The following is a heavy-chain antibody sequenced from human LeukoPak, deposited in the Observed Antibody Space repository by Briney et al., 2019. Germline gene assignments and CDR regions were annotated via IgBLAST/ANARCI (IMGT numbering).Heavy chain of an antibody. J-gene: IGHJ3*02. CDR1: GFTVTNNY. D-gene: IGHD3-16*01. V-gene: IGHV3-66*01. CDR3: ARDQMIGTFDI. Sequence: GGSLRLSCAASGFTVTNNYMSWVRHAPGKGLEWVSVIYSGGNTYYADSVKGRFTISRDNSKNTLYLQMNSLRAEDTAVYYCARDQMIGTFDIWGQGTMVTVSS. CDR2: IYSGGNT.